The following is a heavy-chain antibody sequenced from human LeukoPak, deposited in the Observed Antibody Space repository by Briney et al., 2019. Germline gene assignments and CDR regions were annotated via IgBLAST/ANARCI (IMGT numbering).Heavy chain of an antibody. D-gene: IGHD5-18*01. Sequence: GGSLRLSCAASGFIFSGHFMNWVRQAPGKGLEWVSYISGSSGTIYYADSVKGRFTISRDNAKNSLYLQMNSLRAEDTALYYCAREPPTRRGGYSLDYWGQGTLVTVSS. CDR3: AREPPTRRGGYSLDY. CDR2: ISGSSGTI. V-gene: IGHV3-48*04. J-gene: IGHJ4*02. CDR1: GFIFSGHF.